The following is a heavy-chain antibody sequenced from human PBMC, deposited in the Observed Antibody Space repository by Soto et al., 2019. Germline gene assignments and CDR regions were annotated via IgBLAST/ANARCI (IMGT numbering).Heavy chain of an antibody. D-gene: IGHD3-3*01. Sequence: ASETLSLTCTVSVDSIRSYYWSWIRQPPGKGLEWIGYIYYSGSTNYNPSLKSRVTISVDTSKNQFSLKLSSVTAADTAVYYCARLARDYDFWSGYSDRYYFDYWGQGTLVTVSS. CDR2: IYYSGST. V-gene: IGHV4-59*01. CDR3: ARLARDYDFWSGYSDRYYFDY. J-gene: IGHJ4*02. CDR1: VDSIRSYY.